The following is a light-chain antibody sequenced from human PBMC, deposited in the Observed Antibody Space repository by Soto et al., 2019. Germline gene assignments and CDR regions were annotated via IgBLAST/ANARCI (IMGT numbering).Light chain of an antibody. Sequence: DIQMTQSPSSLSASVGDRVTITCRAMQSISSYLNWYQQNPGKAPKLLIYAASSLQSAVPSRFSGSGSGTDFTLPIRSLQPEDIATYYCLQSYSTPRTFGPGTKVDIK. J-gene: IGKJ3*01. CDR1: QSISSY. V-gene: IGKV1-39*01. CDR3: LQSYSTPRT. CDR2: AAS.